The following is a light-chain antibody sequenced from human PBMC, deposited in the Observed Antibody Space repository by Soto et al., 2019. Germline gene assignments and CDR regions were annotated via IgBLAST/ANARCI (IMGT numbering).Light chain of an antibody. CDR2: DAF. J-gene: IGKJ4*01. Sequence: EKVMTQSPATLSVSPGERATLSCRARQNVKTRLAWYQQKPGQAPRLLIYDAFTRATGIPARFSGSASGTEFTLTISSLQSEDFAVYYCQQYDEWPLTFGGGTKVEIK. CDR1: QNVKTR. V-gene: IGKV3-15*01. CDR3: QQYDEWPLT.